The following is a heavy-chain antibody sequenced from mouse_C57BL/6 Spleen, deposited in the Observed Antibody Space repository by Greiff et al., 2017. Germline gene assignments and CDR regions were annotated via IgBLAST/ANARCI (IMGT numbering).Heavy chain of an antibody. CDR2: INYDGSST. CDR1: GFTFSDYY. CDR3: ARGSGLPRYWYFDV. Sequence: EVKLVESEGGLVQPGSSMKLSCTASGFTFSDYYMAWVRQVPEKGLEWVANINYDGSSTYYLDSLKSRFIISRDNAKNILYLQMSSLKSEDTATYYCARGSGLPRYWYFDVWGTGTTVTVSS. D-gene: IGHD2-2*01. J-gene: IGHJ1*03. V-gene: IGHV5-16*01.